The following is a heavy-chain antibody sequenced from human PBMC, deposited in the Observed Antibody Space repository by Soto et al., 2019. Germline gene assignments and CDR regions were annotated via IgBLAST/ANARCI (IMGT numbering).Heavy chain of an antibody. J-gene: IGHJ4*02. V-gene: IGHV2-5*02. D-gene: IGHD6-19*01. Sequence: SGPTLVNPTQTLTLTCTFSGFSLSTSGVGVGWIRQPPGKALEWLALIYWDDDKHYRPSLESRLTITKDTSKNQVVLTMTKMDPVDTATYYCAKRYSSGSFDYWGQGTLVTVSS. CDR2: IYWDDDK. CDR1: GFSLSTSGVG. CDR3: AKRYSSGSFDY.